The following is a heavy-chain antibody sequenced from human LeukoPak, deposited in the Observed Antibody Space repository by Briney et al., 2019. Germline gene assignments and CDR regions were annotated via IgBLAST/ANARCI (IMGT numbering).Heavy chain of an antibody. CDR2: ISGSGDST. CDR1: GFTFSRYG. CDR3: ARRSGIAVAGAFDY. V-gene: IGHV3-23*01. J-gene: IGHJ4*02. D-gene: IGHD6-19*01. Sequence: GGTLRLSCAASGFTFSRYGMTWVRQAPGKGLEWVSGISGSGDSTYYADSVKGRFTISRENSKNTLYLQMNSLRAEETAVYYCARRSGIAVAGAFDYWGQGTLVTVSS.